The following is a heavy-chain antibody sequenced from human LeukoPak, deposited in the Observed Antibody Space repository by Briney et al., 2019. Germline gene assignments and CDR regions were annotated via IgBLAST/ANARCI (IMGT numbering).Heavy chain of an antibody. J-gene: IGHJ4*02. V-gene: IGHV4-39*01. D-gene: IGHD3-16*01. CDR3: ARHPPGDGSAFAY. CDR2: MYYSGTT. Sequence: AGTLCLTCAVSGGSISSGSYYWGWMRQRPGKELEWIASMYYSGTTFYGPALRSLVIISVETYKNQLCLKRGCVTTADPAVYYCARHPPGDGSAFAYWGQGALVTVSS. CDR1: GGSISSGSYY.